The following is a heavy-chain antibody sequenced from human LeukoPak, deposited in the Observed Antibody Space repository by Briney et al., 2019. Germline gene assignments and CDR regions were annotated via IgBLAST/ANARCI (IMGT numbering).Heavy chain of an antibody. CDR1: GYTFTSYD. D-gene: IGHD2-21*02. Sequence: GASVKVSCKASGYTFTSYDINWVRQATGQGLEWMGWMNPNSGNTGYAQKFQGRVTMTRNTSISTAYMELSSLRSEDTAVYYCARTAYCGGDCYFYYYYYMDVWGKGTTVTISS. V-gene: IGHV1-8*01. J-gene: IGHJ6*03. CDR2: MNPNSGNT. CDR3: ARTAYCGGDCYFYYYYYMDV.